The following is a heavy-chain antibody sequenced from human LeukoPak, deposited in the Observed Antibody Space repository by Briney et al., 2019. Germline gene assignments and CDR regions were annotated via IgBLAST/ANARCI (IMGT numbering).Heavy chain of an antibody. D-gene: IGHD1-26*01. CDR1: GGSISSYY. CDR3: ARENSGSYRELDY. J-gene: IGHJ4*02. CDR2: IYTSGST. V-gene: IGHV4-4*07. Sequence: SETLSLTCTVSGGSISSYYWSWIRQPAGKGLEWVGRIYTSGSTNYNAALRSRVSMSVDTSKNQFSLKLSSVTAADTAVFYCARENSGSYRELDYWGQGTLVTVSS.